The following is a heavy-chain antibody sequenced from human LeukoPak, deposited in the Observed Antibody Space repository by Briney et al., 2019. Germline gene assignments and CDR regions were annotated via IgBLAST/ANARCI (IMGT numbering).Heavy chain of an antibody. V-gene: IGHV3-13*01. J-gene: IGHJ2*01. Sequence: GGPLRLSCAASGFTFSSYDMHWVRQATGKGLEWVSAIGTAGDTYYPGSVKGRFTISRENAKNSLYLQMNSLRAGDTAVYYCARDTYYYDSSGQPNWYFDLWGRGTLVTISS. CDR1: GFTFSSYD. D-gene: IGHD3-22*01. CDR3: ARDTYYYDSSGQPNWYFDL. CDR2: IGTAGDT.